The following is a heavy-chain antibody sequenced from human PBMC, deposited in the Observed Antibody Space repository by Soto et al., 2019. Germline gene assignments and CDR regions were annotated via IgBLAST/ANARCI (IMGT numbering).Heavy chain of an antibody. Sequence: SVKVSCKAFGGTFSSYAISWVRQAPGQGLEWMGGIIPIFGTANYAQKFQGRVTITADESTSTAYMELSSLRSEDTAVYYCARGGYCSGGSCYPRIDYWGQGTLVTVSS. CDR3: ARGGYCSGGSCYPRIDY. J-gene: IGHJ4*02. V-gene: IGHV1-69*13. CDR2: IIPIFGTA. CDR1: GGTFSSYA. D-gene: IGHD2-15*01.